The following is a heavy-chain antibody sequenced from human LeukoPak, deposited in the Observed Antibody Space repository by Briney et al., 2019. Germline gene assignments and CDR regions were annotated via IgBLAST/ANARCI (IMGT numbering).Heavy chain of an antibody. Sequence: SETLSLTCTVSGGSISSSSYYWGWIRQPPGKGLEWFGSIYSSGSTYYNPSFRSRVTISVDTSKNQFSLKLSSVTAADTAVYYCARAPSRFGEFPLDYWGQGTLVTVSS. J-gene: IGHJ4*02. CDR2: IYSSGST. V-gene: IGHV4-39*01. D-gene: IGHD3-10*01. CDR1: GGSISSSSYY. CDR3: ARAPSRFGEFPLDY.